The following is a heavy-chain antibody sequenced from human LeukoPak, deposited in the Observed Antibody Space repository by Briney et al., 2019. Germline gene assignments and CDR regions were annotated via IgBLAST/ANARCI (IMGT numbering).Heavy chain of an antibody. Sequence: GGSLRLSCAASGFTFSSYGMHWVRQAPGKGLEWVSVISGSGESTYYADSMKGQFTISRDNSKNTLYLQLNSLRADDTAVYYCARAERQWLATRFGYWGQGTLVTVSS. CDR1: GFTFSSYG. J-gene: IGHJ4*02. CDR2: ISGSGEST. V-gene: IGHV3-23*01. D-gene: IGHD6-19*01. CDR3: ARAERQWLATRFGY.